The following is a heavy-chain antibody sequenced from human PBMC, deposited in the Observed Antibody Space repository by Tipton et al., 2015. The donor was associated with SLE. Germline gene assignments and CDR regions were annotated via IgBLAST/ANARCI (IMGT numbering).Heavy chain of an antibody. D-gene: IGHD3-10*01. CDR1: GGSISGYY. Sequence: TLSLTCSVSGGSISGYYWSWIRQPPGKGLEWIGYIYSSGSTDYNPSLNSRVTISVDTSKNQFSLKVTSVTAADTAVYYCARTTSGTYYFDYWGQGTLVTVSS. J-gene: IGHJ4*02. CDR3: ARTTSGTYYFDY. CDR2: IYSSGST. V-gene: IGHV4-59*01.